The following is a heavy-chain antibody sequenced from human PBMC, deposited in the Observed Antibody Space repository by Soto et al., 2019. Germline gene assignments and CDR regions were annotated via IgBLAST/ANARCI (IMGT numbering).Heavy chain of an antibody. CDR2: ISSNGGST. V-gene: IGHV3-64*01. Sequence: APGKGLEYVSAISSNGGSTYYANSVKGRFTISRDNSKNTLYLQMGSLRAEDMAVYYXXXXXXXXXXXXIWGQGTMVTVSS. CDR3: XXXXXXXXXXXI. J-gene: IGHJ3*02.